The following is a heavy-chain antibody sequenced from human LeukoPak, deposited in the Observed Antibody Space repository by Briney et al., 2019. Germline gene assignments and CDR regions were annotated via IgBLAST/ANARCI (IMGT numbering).Heavy chain of an antibody. V-gene: IGHV3-33*01. J-gene: IGHJ6*02. D-gene: IGHD2-2*02. CDR2: IWYDGSNK. Sequence: GGSLRLSCAASGFTFSSYGMHWVRQAPGKGLEWVAVIWYDGSNKYYADSVKGRSTISRDNSKNTLYLQMNSLRAEDTAVYYCARERTVPAAIWGAKGYYYYGMDVWGQGTTVTVSS. CDR3: ARERTVPAAIWGAKGYYYYGMDV. CDR1: GFTFSSYG.